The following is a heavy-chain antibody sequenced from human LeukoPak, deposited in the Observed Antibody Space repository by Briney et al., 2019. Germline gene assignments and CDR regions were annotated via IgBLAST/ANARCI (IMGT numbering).Heavy chain of an antibody. CDR3: TTDPGIVGATPFDY. CDR1: GFTFSNAW. D-gene: IGHD1-26*01. J-gene: IGHJ4*02. V-gene: IGHV3-15*01. Sequence: PGGSLRLSCAASGFTFSNAWMSWVCQAPGEGQEWVGRIKSKTDGGTTDYAAAVKGRFTISRDDSKNTLYLQMNSLKTEDTAVYYCTTDPGIVGATPFDYWGQGTLVTVSS. CDR2: IKSKTDGGTT.